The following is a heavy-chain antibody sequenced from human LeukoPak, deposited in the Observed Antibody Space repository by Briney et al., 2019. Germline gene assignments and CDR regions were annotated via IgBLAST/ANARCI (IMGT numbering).Heavy chain of an antibody. CDR3: AKRRWLGGIGVADPFDY. CDR2: IIGSGGTT. Sequence: GGSLRLSCAASGFSFSSYAMSWVRQAPGKGLEWVSAIIGSGGTTYYTNSVKGRFTISRDNSKNTLYLQMNSLRAEDTAVYYCAKRRWLGGIGVADPFDYWGQGTLVTVSS. CDR1: GFSFSSYA. V-gene: IGHV3-23*01. D-gene: IGHD6-19*01. J-gene: IGHJ4*02.